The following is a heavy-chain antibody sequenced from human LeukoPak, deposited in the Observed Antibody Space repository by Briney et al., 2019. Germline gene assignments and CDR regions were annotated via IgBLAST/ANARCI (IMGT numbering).Heavy chain of an antibody. CDR1: GGTFSSYA. CDR2: IIPIFGTA. CDR3: ARDQEGFDY. V-gene: IGHV1-69*05. Sequence: SAKVSCKASGGTFSSYAISWVRQAPGQGLEWMGGIIPIFGTANYAQKFQGRVTVTRDTSASTVHMELSGLRSEDTAVYYCARDQEGFDYWGQGTLVTVSS. J-gene: IGHJ4*02.